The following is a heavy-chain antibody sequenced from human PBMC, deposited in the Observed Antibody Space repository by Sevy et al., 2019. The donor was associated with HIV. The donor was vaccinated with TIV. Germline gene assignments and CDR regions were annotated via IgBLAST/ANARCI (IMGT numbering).Heavy chain of an antibody. J-gene: IGHJ4*02. D-gene: IGHD3-22*01. V-gene: IGHV1-24*01. CDR2: FDPEDGET. CDR3: ATTKDYYESSGSPFDY. Sequence: ASVKVSCKVSGYTLTKLGMHWVRQAPGKGLEWMGSFDPEDGETIYAQKFQGRLTMTEDTSTDTAYMDLGGLRSEDTAVYFCATTKDYYESSGSPFDYWGQGTVVTVSS. CDR1: GYTLTKLG.